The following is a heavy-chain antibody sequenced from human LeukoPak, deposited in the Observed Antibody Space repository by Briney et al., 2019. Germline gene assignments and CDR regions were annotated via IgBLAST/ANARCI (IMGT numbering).Heavy chain of an antibody. V-gene: IGHV3-9*01. CDR1: GFTFSSYS. CDR2: ISWNSGSI. J-gene: IGHJ6*03. CDR3: AKDIAAYYYYYYMDV. Sequence: PGGSLRLSCAASGFTFSSYSMNWVRQAPGKGLEWVLGISWNSGSIGYADSVKGRFTISRDNAKNSLYLQMNSLRAEDTALYYCAKDIAAYYYYYYMDVWGKGTTVTISS.